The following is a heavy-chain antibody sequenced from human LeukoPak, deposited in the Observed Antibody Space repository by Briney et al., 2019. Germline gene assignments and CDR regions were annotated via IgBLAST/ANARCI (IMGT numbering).Heavy chain of an antibody. V-gene: IGHV4-34*01. D-gene: IGHD2-2*01. Sequence: SETLSLTCAVYGGSFSGYYWSWIRQPPGKGLEWIGEINHSGSPNYNPSLKSRVTISVDTSKNQFSLKLSSVTAAETAVYYCARLSWDCSSTSGYWYYYYYYMDVWGKGTTVTISS. J-gene: IGHJ6*03. CDR2: INHSGSP. CDR3: ARLSWDCSSTSGYWYYYYYYMDV. CDR1: GGSFSGYY.